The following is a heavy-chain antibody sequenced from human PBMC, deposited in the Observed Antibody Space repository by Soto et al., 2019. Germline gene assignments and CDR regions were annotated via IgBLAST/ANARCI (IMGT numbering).Heavy chain of an antibody. D-gene: IGHD2-15*01. CDR3: ATRDAAYYYGMNL. J-gene: IGHJ6*02. CDR2: IYSGERA. V-gene: IGHV3-53*01. CDR1: GFNVSGVF. Sequence: GGSLRLSCEATGFNVSGVFMTWVRQAPGKGLEWVSVIYSGERAYYSDSVKGRFTISRDSSKNTLLLQLNRLRVEDTAVYYCATRDAAYYYGMNLCGQGPTVTVSS.